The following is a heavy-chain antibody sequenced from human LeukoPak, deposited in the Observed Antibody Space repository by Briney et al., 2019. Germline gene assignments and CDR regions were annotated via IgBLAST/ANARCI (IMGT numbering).Heavy chain of an antibody. CDR3: AKGGNHLQSDY. CDR2: IRHDGRSL. CDR1: GFTFSSYG. J-gene: IGHJ4*02. Sequence: GGSLRLSCAAPGFTFSSYGMHWVRQAPGKGLEWVAYIRHDGRSLYYEDSVEGRFTISRDNSKNTLYLQMNSLRAGDTAVYYCAKGGNHLQSDYWGQGTLVTVAS. V-gene: IGHV3-30*02. D-gene: IGHD1-14*01.